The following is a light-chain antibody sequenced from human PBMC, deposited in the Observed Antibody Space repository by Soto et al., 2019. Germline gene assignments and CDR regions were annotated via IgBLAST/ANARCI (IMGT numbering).Light chain of an antibody. Sequence: EIVLTQSPAALSVSPGERATLSGRASQSVSSNLAWYQQKPGQAPRLLIYGASTRAAGIPARFSGSGCGTEFTLTISSQQSENFEVYYCQQYNNWRRTFGQGTQVDIX. CDR3: QQYNNWRRT. CDR1: QSVSSN. J-gene: IGKJ1*01. V-gene: IGKV3-15*01. CDR2: GAS.